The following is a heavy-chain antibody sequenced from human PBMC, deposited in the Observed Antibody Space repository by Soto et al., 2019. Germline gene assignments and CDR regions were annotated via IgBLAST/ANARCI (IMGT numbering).Heavy chain of an antibody. J-gene: IGHJ3*02. CDR1: GGSFSDFY. CDR3: ARGPRVVWVVPTAQRDVFDI. V-gene: IGHV4-34*01. D-gene: IGHD2-2*01. CDR2: INHSGST. Sequence: QVQLQQWGAGLLKPSETLSLTCAVYGGSFSDFYWNCIRQPPGKGLEWIGEINHSGSTSYNPSLKSRVTISGDTSKNQISLKLTSVTAADTAVYYCARGPRVVWVVPTAQRDVFDIWGQGTMVTVSS.